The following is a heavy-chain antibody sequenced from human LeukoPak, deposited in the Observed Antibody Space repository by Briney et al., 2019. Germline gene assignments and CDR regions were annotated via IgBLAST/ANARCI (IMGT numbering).Heavy chain of an antibody. CDR3: ARGRSAAGPLHYFDS. Sequence: PGGSLRLSCAASGFTFSSYTMDWVRQAPGKGLEWVSYISSTSSTIYYADSVKGRFTISRDSAKNSLYLQMNSLRDEDTAVYYCARGRSAAGPLHYFDSWGQGTLVTVSS. D-gene: IGHD6-13*01. J-gene: IGHJ4*02. CDR2: ISSTSSTI. CDR1: GFTFSSYT. V-gene: IGHV3-48*02.